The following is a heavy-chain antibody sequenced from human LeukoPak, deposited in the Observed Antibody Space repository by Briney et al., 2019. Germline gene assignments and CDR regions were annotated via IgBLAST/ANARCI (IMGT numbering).Heavy chain of an antibody. Sequence: GGSLRLSCAASGFTFSSYGMHWVHQAPGKGLEWVAVISYDGSNKYYADSVKGRFTISRDNSKNTLYLQMNSLRAEDTAVYYCAKDSFSGYSYGEGFDYWGQGTLVTVSS. D-gene: IGHD5-18*01. V-gene: IGHV3-30*18. CDR3: AKDSFSGYSYGEGFDY. CDR2: ISYDGSNK. J-gene: IGHJ4*02. CDR1: GFTFSSYG.